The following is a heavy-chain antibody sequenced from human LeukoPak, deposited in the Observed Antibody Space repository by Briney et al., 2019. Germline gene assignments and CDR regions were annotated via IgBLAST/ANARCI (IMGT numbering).Heavy chain of an antibody. D-gene: IGHD6-19*01. Sequence: PGGSLRLSCVASGFTFSKYTMSWVRQAPGKGLEWISGISGKYETTYYADSVEGRFTISSDISKNTVYLEMKSLKVEDAAVYYCAKDLYTVPGACDFWGQGAPVTVSS. CDR2: ISGKYETT. CDR1: GFTFSKYT. V-gene: IGHV3-23*01. CDR3: AKDLYTVPGACDF. J-gene: IGHJ4*02.